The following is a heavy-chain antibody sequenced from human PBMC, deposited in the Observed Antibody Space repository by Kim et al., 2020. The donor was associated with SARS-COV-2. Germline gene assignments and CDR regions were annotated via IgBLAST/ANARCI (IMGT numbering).Heavy chain of an antibody. Sequence: GGSLRLSCAVSGFTFSTNWMSWVRQAPGKGLEWVAKIKEDGSERYYVSSVVGLFTISRDYAKNSLYLQMNSLTAEDTGVYFCARDRKYSLDYWGQGTLVTVSS. J-gene: IGHJ4*02. D-gene: IGHD2-15*01. V-gene: IGHV3-7*01. CDR2: IKEDGSER. CDR3: ARDRKYSLDY. CDR1: GFTFSTNW.